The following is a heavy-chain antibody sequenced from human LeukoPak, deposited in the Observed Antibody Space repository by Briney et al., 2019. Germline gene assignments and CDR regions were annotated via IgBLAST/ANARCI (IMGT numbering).Heavy chain of an antibody. Sequence: GGSLRLSCAASGFTFSSYSMNWVRQAPGKGLEWVSYISSSSSTIYYADSVKGRFTISRDNAKISLYLQMNSLRAEDTAVYYCARDDIVLMVYALDYWGQGTLVTVSS. J-gene: IGHJ4*02. CDR3: ARDDIVLMVYALDY. V-gene: IGHV3-48*01. CDR1: GFTFSSYS. CDR2: ISSSSSTI. D-gene: IGHD2-8*01.